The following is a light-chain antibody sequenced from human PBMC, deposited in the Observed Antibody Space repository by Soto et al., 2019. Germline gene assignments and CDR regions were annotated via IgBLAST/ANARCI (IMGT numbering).Light chain of an antibody. V-gene: IGKV1-39*01. CDR1: QSIATC. CDR3: QQTDSSVWT. CDR2: AAS. J-gene: IGKJ1*01. Sequence: DIQMTQSPSYLPTSVGDRVTITCRASQSIATCLNWYQQKPGKAPNLLIYAASTLQSGVPSRFSGSGSGTDFTLTITSLHPEDFATYYCQQTDSSVWTFGQGSKVDIK.